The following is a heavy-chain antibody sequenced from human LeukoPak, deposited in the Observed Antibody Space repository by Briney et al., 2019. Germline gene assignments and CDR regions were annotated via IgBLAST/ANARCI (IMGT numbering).Heavy chain of an antibody. CDR3: ARGPPYDFWSARGYSYYYMDV. CDR2: MNPNSGNT. V-gene: IGHV1-8*01. CDR1: GYTFTNYD. D-gene: IGHD3-3*01. Sequence: ASVTVSCKASGYTFTNYDINWVRQATGQGLEWMGWMNPNSGNTGYAQKFQGRVTMTRDTSISTAYMELSSLRSEDTAVYYCARGPPYDFWSARGYSYYYMDVWGKGTTVTVSS. J-gene: IGHJ6*03.